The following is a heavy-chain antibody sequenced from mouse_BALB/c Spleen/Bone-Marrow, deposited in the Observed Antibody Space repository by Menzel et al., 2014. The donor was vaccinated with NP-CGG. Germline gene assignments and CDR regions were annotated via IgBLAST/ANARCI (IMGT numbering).Heavy chain of an antibody. CDR1: GFTFSSYT. CDR3: TRDNGHFDY. Sequence: DVQLVESGGGLVKPGGSLKLSCAASGFTFSSYTMSWVRQTPEKRLEWVATITSGGSYTYYPDSVKGRFTISRDNAKNTLYLQMSSLKSEDTAMYYCTRDNGHFDYWGQGTTLTVSS. V-gene: IGHV5-6-4*01. D-gene: IGHD1-2*01. CDR2: ITSGGSYT. J-gene: IGHJ2*01.